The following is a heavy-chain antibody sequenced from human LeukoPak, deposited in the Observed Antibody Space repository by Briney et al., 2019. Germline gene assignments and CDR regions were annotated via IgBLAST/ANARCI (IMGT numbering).Heavy chain of an antibody. Sequence: GGSLRLSCAASGFTFSSYAMSWVRQAPGKGLEWVSAISGSGGSTYYANSVKGRFTISRDDSKNTLYLQMNSLRAEDTAVYYCANTGYDSSGHEYWGQGTLATVSS. V-gene: IGHV3-23*01. J-gene: IGHJ4*02. D-gene: IGHD3-22*01. CDR2: ISGSGGST. CDR1: GFTFSSYA. CDR3: ANTGYDSSGHEY.